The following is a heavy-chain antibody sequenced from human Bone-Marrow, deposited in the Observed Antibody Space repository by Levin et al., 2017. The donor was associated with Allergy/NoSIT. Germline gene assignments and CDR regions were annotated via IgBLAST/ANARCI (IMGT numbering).Heavy chain of an antibody. CDR3: ASDSHRYSGSYPLDY. Sequence: GGSLRLSCAASGFTFSSYAMHWVRQAPGKGLEWVAVISYDGSNKYYADSVKGRFTISRDNSKNTLYLQMNSLRAEDTAVYYCASDSHRYSGSYPLDYWGQGTLVTVSS. D-gene: IGHD1-26*01. CDR2: ISYDGSNK. J-gene: IGHJ4*02. CDR1: GFTFSSYA. V-gene: IGHV3-30-3*01.